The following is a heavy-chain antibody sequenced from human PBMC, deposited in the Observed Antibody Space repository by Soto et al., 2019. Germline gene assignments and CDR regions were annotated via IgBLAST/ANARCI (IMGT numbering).Heavy chain of an antibody. J-gene: IGHJ4*02. V-gene: IGHV3-21*01. CDR1: GFTFSSYS. CDR3: ARDQGVPAAQDFIDY. CDR2: ISSSSSYI. D-gene: IGHD2-2*01. Sequence: PGGSLRLSCAASGFTFSSYSMNWVRQAPGKGLEWVSSISSSSSYIYYADSVKGRFTISRDNAKNSLYLQMNSLRAEDTAVYYCARDQGVPAAQDFIDYWGQGTLVTVSS.